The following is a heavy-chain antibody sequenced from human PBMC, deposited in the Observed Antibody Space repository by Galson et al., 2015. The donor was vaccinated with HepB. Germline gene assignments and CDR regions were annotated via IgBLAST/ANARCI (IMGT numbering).Heavy chain of an antibody. D-gene: IGHD3-22*01. Sequence: SVKVSCKASGYTFTSYDINWVRQATGQGLEWMGWMNPNSANTGYAQKFQGRVTMTRNTAISTAYMELSSLTSEDTAVYYCARAPMRGYYDGSGHYSIDYWGQGTLVTVSS. CDR3: ARAPMRGYYDGSGHYSIDY. J-gene: IGHJ4*02. CDR1: GYTFTSYD. CDR2: MNPNSANT. V-gene: IGHV1-8*01.